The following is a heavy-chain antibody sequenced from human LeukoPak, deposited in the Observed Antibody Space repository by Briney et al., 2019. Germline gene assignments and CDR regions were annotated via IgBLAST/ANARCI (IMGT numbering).Heavy chain of an antibody. CDR3: AREGDITEAAGTEFDY. Sequence: SGGSLRLSCAASGFTFSAYCMNWVRQAPGKGLEWVSYICSGGSSIYYSDSAKGRFTISRDNAKNLLHLQMSSLTAEDTAVYYCAREGDITEAAGTEFDYWGQGTLVTVSS. CDR1: GFTFSAYC. J-gene: IGHJ4*02. D-gene: IGHD6-13*01. CDR2: ICSGGSSI. V-gene: IGHV3-48*01.